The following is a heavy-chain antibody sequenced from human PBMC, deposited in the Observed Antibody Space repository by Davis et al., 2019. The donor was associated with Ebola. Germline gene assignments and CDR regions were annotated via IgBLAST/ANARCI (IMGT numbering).Heavy chain of an antibody. J-gene: IGHJ6*02. V-gene: IGHV3-7*03. CDR1: GFTFGDYA. D-gene: IGHD6-13*01. CDR2: IKQDGSEK. Sequence: GESLKISCTASGFTFGDYAMSWVRQAPGKGLEWVANIKQDGSEKTYVDSVKGRFTIPRDNAKNSLYLQMNSLRAEDTAVYYCARDRVEAAAGILYYYYYGMDVWGQGTTVTVSS. CDR3: ARDRVEAAAGILYYYYYGMDV.